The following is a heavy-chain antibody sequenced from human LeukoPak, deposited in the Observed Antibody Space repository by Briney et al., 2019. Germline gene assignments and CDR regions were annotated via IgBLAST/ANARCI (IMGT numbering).Heavy chain of an antibody. Sequence: GGSLRLSCAASGFTFSSYGMSWVRQAPGKGLEWVSAISGSGGSTYYADSVKGRFTISRDNAKNSLYLQMNSLRAEDTAVYYCARDSSYGGRWGQGTLVTVSS. CDR2: ISGSGGST. CDR1: GFTFSSYG. V-gene: IGHV3-23*01. J-gene: IGHJ4*02. D-gene: IGHD3-16*01. CDR3: ARDSSYGGR.